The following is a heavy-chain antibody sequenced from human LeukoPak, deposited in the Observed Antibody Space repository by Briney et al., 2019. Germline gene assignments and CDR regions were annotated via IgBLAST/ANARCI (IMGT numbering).Heavy chain of an antibody. D-gene: IGHD6-13*01. CDR2: ISSDATNK. Sequence: GGSLRLSCAVSGFKFSIYAMHWVRQAPGKGLKWVAVISSDATNKFHADSVKGRFTISRDNSKNSLYLQMNSLRAEDTAVYYCAKGLSPKIAAAGTIDYWGQGTLVTVSS. CDR3: AKGLSPKIAAAGTIDY. V-gene: IGHV3-30-3*01. J-gene: IGHJ4*02. CDR1: GFKFSIYA.